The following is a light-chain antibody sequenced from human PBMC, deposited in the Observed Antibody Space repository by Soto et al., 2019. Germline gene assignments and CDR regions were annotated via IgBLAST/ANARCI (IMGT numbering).Light chain of an antibody. CDR3: CSYTSGSTRV. V-gene: IGLV2-14*01. CDR2: DVS. Sequence: LTQPASVSGSPGQSIPISCTGTSSDVGGYNYVSWYQQHPGKAPKLMIYDVSNRPSGVSNRFSGSKSGNTASLTISGLQAEDEADYYCCSYTSGSTRVFGTGTKLTVL. CDR1: SSDVGGYNY. J-gene: IGLJ1*01.